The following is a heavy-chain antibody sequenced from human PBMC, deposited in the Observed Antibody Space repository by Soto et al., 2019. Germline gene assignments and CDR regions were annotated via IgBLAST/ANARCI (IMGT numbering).Heavy chain of an antibody. CDR2: INAGNGNT. V-gene: IGHV1-3*01. CDR1: GYTFTSYA. D-gene: IGHD2-15*01. Sequence: ASVKVSCKASGYTFTSYAMHWVRQAPGQRLEWMGWINAGNGNTKYSQKFQGRVTITRDTSASTAYMELSSLRSEDTAVYYCASSVVVAAKYFFYSYGMDVWGQGTTVTVSS. J-gene: IGHJ6*02. CDR3: ASSVVVAAKYFFYSYGMDV.